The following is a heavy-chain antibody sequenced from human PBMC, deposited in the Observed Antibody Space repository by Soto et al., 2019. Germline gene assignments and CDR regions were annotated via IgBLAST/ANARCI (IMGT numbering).Heavy chain of an antibody. J-gene: IGHJ6*02. V-gene: IGHV3-30-3*01. CDR3: ARGASGSYLAYYYYYGMDV. CDR1: GFTFSSYA. Sequence: PXGSLILSCAAAGFTFSSYAMHWVRQAPGKGLDWVAVISYDGSNKYYADSVKGRFTISRDNSKNTLYLQMNSLRAEDTAVYYCARGASGSYLAYYYYYGMDVWGQGTTVTVSS. CDR2: ISYDGSNK. D-gene: IGHD1-26*01.